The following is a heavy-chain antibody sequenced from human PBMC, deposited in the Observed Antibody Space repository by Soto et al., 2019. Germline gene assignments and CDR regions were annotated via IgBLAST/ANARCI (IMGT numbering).Heavy chain of an antibody. Sequence: ASVKVSCKASGYSFTGHYIHWVRQAPGQGLEWMGWFNPHSGATNYAASFQGRVTMTRDTSISTAYMELSRLRSDDTAVYYCARGLGYCSNGVCYGAFAVWGQGTLVTVS. J-gene: IGHJ3*01. CDR2: FNPHSGAT. D-gene: IGHD2-8*01. V-gene: IGHV1-2*02. CDR3: ARGLGYCSNGVCYGAFAV. CDR1: GYSFTGHY.